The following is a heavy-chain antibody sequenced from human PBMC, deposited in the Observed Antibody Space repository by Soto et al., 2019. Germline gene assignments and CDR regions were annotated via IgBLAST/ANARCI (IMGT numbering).Heavy chain of an antibody. V-gene: IGHV4-59*08. D-gene: IGHD3-16*01. J-gene: IGHJ4*02. CDR2: IYSGST. Sequence: SETLSLTCTVSGGSISSFHWSWIRQPPGKGLEWIGYIYSGSTNYNASLKSRVTISVDTSKNQFSLKLSSVTAADTAVYYCARHWALGPPPDYWGQGTMVTVSS. CDR3: ARHWALGPPPDY. CDR1: GGSISSFH.